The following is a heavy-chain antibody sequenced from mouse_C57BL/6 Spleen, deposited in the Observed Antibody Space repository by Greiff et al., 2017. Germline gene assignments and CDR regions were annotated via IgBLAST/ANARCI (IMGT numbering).Heavy chain of an antibody. Sequence: EVKLMESGPGLVKPSQSLSLTCSVTGYSITSGYYWNWIRQFPGNKLEWMGYISYDGSNNYNPSLKNRISITRDTSKNQFFLKLNSVTTEDTATYYCARGLPSYYYAMDYWGQGTSVTVSS. CDR1: GYSITSGYY. CDR3: ARGLPSYYYAMDY. CDR2: ISYDGSN. D-gene: IGHD6-1*01. V-gene: IGHV3-6*01. J-gene: IGHJ4*01.